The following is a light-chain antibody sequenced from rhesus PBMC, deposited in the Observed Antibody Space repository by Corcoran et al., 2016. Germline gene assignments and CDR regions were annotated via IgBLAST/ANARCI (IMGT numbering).Light chain of an antibody. Sequence: DIVMTQTPLSLPVTPGEPASISCRSSQSLLDSDGYTHLHWYLQKPGQSPHLLFYLGSNRASGVPDRFSGSGSGTDFTLKISRVEAEDVGVYYCMQTLQTPLTFGGGTKVELK. CDR1: QSLLDSDGYTH. CDR2: LGS. CDR3: MQTLQTPLT. J-gene: IGKJ4*01. V-gene: IGKV2-78*01.